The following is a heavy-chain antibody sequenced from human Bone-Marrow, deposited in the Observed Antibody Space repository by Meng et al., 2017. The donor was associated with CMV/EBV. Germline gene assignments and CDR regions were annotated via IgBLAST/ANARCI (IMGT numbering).Heavy chain of an antibody. CDR3: ARSPLRFLEWLYDGYFDY. V-gene: IGHV2-26*01. Sequence: SGPTLVKPTETLTLTCTVSGFSLSNARMGVSWIRQPPGKALEWLAHIFSNDEKSYSTSLKSRLTISKDTSKSQVVLTMTNMDPVDTATYYCARSPLRFLEWLYDGYFDYWGQGTLVTVPS. D-gene: IGHD3-3*01. J-gene: IGHJ4*02. CDR2: IFSNDEK. CDR1: GFSLSNARMG.